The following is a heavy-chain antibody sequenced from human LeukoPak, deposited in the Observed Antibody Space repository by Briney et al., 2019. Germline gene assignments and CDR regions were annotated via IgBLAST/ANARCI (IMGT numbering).Heavy chain of an antibody. Sequence: PGGSLRLSCAASGFTFSTNAMSWVRQAPGQGLEWVSSISSSSSYIYYADSVKGRFTISRDNAKNSLYVQMNSLRDEDTAVYYCARGAKGGAYAFDIWGQGTMVTVSS. CDR2: ISSSSSYI. V-gene: IGHV3-21*01. D-gene: IGHD3-16*01. CDR3: ARGAKGGAYAFDI. CDR1: GFTFSTNA. J-gene: IGHJ3*02.